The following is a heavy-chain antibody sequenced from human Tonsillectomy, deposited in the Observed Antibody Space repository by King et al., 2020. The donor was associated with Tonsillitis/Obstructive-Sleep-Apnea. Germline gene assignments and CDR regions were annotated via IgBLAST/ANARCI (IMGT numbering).Heavy chain of an antibody. V-gene: IGHV4-61*01. Sequence: KLQESGPGLVKPSETLSLTCTVSGGSVSSGSYYWSWIRQPPGTGLEWIGYIYYSGSTNYNPSLKSRVTISVDTSKNQFSLKLSSVTAADTAGYYCAREEVGGWFDPWGQGTLVTVSS. CDR3: AREEVGGWFDP. J-gene: IGHJ5*02. D-gene: IGHD1-26*01. CDR1: GGSVSSGSYY. CDR2: IYYSGST.